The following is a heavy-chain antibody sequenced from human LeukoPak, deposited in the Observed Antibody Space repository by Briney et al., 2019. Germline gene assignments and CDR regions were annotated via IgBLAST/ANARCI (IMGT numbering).Heavy chain of an antibody. V-gene: IGHV3-23*01. CDR3: AKSTSPVGTFDY. CDR2: ISGSGGST. Sequence: GGSLRLSCAASGFTFSNYAMSWVCQAPGKGLECVSVISGSGGSTYYADSVKGRFTTSRDTSKNTLYLHMNSLRAEDTAVYYCAKSTSPVGTFDYWGQGTLVTVSS. CDR1: GFTFSNYA. D-gene: IGHD4-23*01. J-gene: IGHJ4*02.